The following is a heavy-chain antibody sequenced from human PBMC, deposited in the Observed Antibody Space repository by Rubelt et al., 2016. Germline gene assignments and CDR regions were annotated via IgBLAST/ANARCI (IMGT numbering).Heavy chain of an antibody. CDR1: GFTFSSYA. CDR3: ARELRERGCFDY. D-gene: IGHD2-15*01. J-gene: IGHJ4*02. Sequence: EVQLLESGGGLVQPGGSLRLSCAASGFTFSSYAMSWVRQSPGKGLEWVSVIYSGGSTYYADSVKGRFTISRDNSKNTLYLQMNSLRAEDTAVYYCARELRERGCFDYWGQGTLVTVSS. V-gene: IGHV3-23*03. CDR2: IYSGGST.